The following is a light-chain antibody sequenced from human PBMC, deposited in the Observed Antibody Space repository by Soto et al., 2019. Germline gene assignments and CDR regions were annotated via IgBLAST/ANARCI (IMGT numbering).Light chain of an antibody. CDR3: SSYTSSSTLYV. CDR1: SSDVGGYNY. J-gene: IGLJ1*01. CDR2: EVS. Sequence: QSVLAQPASVSGSPGQLITISCTGTSSDVGGYNYVSWYQQHPGKAPKLLIYEVSNRPSGVSNRFSGSKSGNTASLTISGLQAEDKADYYCSSYTSSSTLYVFGAGTKVTVL. V-gene: IGLV2-14*01.